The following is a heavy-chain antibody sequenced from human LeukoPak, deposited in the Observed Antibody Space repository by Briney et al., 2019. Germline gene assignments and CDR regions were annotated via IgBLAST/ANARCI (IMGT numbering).Heavy chain of an antibody. D-gene: IGHD2-15*01. V-gene: IGHV3-74*01. CDR2: INTGGSNT. Sequence: GGSLRLSCATSGFTFSSSWMHWVRQAPGKGLVWVSRINTGGSNTIYADSVKGRFTISRDNAKNTVHLQMNSLRAEDTAVYYCARDQSVAGPTTADYWGQGTLVTVSS. CDR1: GFTFSSSW. J-gene: IGHJ4*02. CDR3: ARDQSVAGPTTADY.